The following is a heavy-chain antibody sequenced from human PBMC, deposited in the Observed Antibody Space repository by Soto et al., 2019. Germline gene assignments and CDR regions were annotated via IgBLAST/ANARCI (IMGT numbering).Heavy chain of an antibody. CDR3: SKFFVVTGGSGGWNWSFDS. D-gene: IGHD1-7*01. V-gene: IGHV3-23*01. J-gene: IGHJ4*02. Sequence: EVQLLESGGGLVQPGGSLGLSCAASGFTFSSFAMSWVRQAPGKGLEWVSATSGSGGTTYYADSVKGRFTISRDNSKNTLYHNMNGLRAEDAAIYYCSKFFVVTGGSGGWNWSFDSWGQGGLVTVSS. CDR2: TSGSGGTT. CDR1: GFTFSSFA.